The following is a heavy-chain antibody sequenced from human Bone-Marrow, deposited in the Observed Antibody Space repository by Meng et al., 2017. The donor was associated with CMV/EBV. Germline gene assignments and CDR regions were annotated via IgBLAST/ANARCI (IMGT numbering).Heavy chain of an antibody. J-gene: IGHJ5*02. D-gene: IGHD2-2*01. CDR1: GGSFSGYY. CDR3: ARGLRCSSTSCYRFDP. Sequence: YGGSFSGYYWSWIRQSPGKGLVWIGEINHSGSTNYNPSLKSRVTISVDTSKNQFSLKLSSVTAADTAVYYCARGLRCSSTSCYRFDPWGQGTLVTVSS. V-gene: IGHV4-34*01. CDR2: INHSGST.